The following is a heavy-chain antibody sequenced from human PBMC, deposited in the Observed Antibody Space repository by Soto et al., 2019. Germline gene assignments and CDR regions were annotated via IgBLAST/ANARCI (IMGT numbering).Heavy chain of an antibody. Sequence: EVQLEEAGGGLVQPGEYLRLSCAASGFTFGVYWMSWVRQAPGKGLEWLGTIKWDASEKKYVDSVKGRFTISRDNAKNPLYLQMESLRAEDTAVYYCARDSGYASGTSVNDDLDYWGHGTLVTFSS. J-gene: IGHJ4*01. CDR2: IKWDASEK. V-gene: IGHV3-7*01. D-gene: IGHD3-10*01. CDR3: ARDSGYASGTSVNDDLDY. CDR1: GFTFGVYW.